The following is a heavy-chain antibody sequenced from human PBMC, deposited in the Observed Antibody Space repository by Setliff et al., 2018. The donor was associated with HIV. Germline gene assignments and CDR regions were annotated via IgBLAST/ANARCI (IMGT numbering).Heavy chain of an antibody. CDR3: ARDLRAVTID. Sequence: TSETLSLTCTVSGGSVSSGNYYWSWIRQPPGKGLEWIGYFYYSGSTNYNPSLKSRVSISLDTSKNQFSLKLTSVTAADTAVYFCARDLRAVTIDWGQGTLVTVSS. D-gene: IGHD4-17*01. CDR1: GGSVSSGNYY. J-gene: IGHJ4*02. CDR2: FYYSGST. V-gene: IGHV4-61*01.